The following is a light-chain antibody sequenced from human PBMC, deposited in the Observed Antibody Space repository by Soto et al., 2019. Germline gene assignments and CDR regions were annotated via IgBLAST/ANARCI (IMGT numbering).Light chain of an antibody. CDR1: SSDVGGYNY. CDR2: EVS. Sequence: QSVLTQPASVSGSPGQSITISCTGTSSDVGGYNYVSWYQQHPGQAPKLMIYEVSNRPSGVSNRFSGSKSGNTASLTVSGLQAGDEADYYCSSYTNSRTYVFGTGTKVTVL. CDR3: SSYTNSRTYV. V-gene: IGLV2-14*01. J-gene: IGLJ1*01.